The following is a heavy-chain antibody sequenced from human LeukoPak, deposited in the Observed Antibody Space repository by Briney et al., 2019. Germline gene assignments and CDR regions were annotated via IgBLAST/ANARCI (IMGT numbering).Heavy chain of an antibody. CDR2: INWNGGST. Sequence: PGGSLRLSCAASGFTFDDYGMSWVRQAPGKGLEWVSGINWNGGSTGYADSVKGRFTISRDNAKNSLYLQMNSLRAEDTALYYCAREQSTNPSTDYDYVWGSYRTSGAFDIWGQGTTVTVSS. CDR1: GFTFDDYG. J-gene: IGHJ3*02. D-gene: IGHD3-16*02. CDR3: AREQSTNPSTDYDYVWGSYRTSGAFDI. V-gene: IGHV3-20*04.